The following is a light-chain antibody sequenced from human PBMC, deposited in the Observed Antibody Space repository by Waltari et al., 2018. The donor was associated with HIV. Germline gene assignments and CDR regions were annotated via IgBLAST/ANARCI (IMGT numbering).Light chain of an antibody. CDR2: DAS. CDR3: QQYNNWPRT. J-gene: IGKJ2*02. Sequence: EIVMTQSPATLSVSPGERATLSCRATQSVRSNLAWYQQKPGQAPRLLIYDASTRATGIPARFSGSGSGTEFTLTISSLQSEDFALYYCQQYNNWPRTFGQGTKLEIK. V-gene: IGKV3-15*01. CDR1: QSVRSN.